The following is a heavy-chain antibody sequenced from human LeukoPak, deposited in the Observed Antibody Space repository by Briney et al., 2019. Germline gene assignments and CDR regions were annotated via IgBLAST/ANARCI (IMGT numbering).Heavy chain of an antibody. V-gene: IGHV1-2*02. CDR1: LYTFTYFY. J-gene: IGHJ4*02. CDR3: SRGTPSGRDSGYEPAFAY. CDR2: INPNSGVT. D-gene: IGHD5-12*01. Sequence: ASVTVSCKPSLYTFTYFYMHWVRQAPGQEREGMGWINPNSGVTNYAQRLQGRVTMTRDTSITTAYMELSRLTSDDTAVYYCSRGTPSGRDSGYEPAFAYWGQGTLVTVS.